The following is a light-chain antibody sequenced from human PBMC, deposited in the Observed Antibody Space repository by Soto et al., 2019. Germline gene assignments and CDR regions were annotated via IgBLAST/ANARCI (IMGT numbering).Light chain of an antibody. CDR3: MQGTHWPLT. J-gene: IGKJ4*01. CDR2: EVS. CDR1: QSLLFFNGITY. V-gene: IGKV2-30*01. Sequence: EVVLTQSPLSLPVTVGHPATVSCRSSQSLLFFNGITYLTWFHQRPGQPPRRLISEVSNRDSGVPDRFSGSGSGTDFTLEISRVEAEDVGLFYCMQGTHWPLTFGGWTRVEIK.